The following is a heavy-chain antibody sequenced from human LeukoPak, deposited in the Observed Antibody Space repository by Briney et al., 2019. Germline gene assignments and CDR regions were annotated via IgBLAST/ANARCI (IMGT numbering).Heavy chain of an antibody. CDR3: ARRPNGSFDY. CDR1: GGSISSSSYY. D-gene: IGHD2-15*01. J-gene: IGHJ4*02. CDR2: IYYSGST. Sequence: SETLSLTCTVSGGSISSSSYYWGWIRQPPGKGLEWIGSIYYSGSTYYNPSLKSRVTISVDTSKNQFSLKLSSVTAADTAVYYCARRPNGSFDYWGQGTLVTVSS. V-gene: IGHV4-39*01.